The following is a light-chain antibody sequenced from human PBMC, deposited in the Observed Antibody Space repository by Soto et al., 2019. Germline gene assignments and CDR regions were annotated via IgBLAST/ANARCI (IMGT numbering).Light chain of an antibody. CDR3: QQFNSYPLT. V-gene: IGKV3-11*01. Sequence: EIVLTQSPATLSLSPGERATLSCRASQTVSSSLAWYQQKPGQAPRLLIYEASNRATGIPARFSGSGSGADFTLTISSLEPEDFALYYCQQFNSYPLTFGQGTKLEIK. CDR1: QTVSSS. CDR2: EAS. J-gene: IGKJ2*01.